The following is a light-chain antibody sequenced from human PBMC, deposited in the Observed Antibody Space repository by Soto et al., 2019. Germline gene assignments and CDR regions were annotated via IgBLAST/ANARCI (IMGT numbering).Light chain of an antibody. CDR2: DAS. CDR3: QQRSNWPPWT. J-gene: IGKJ1*01. Sequence: EIGLTQSPATLSLSPGERATLSCRASQSVSSYLAWYQQKPGQAPRLLIYDASNRATGIPARFSGSGSGTDFTLPISSLEPADFAVYYCQQRSNWPPWTFGQGTKV. CDR1: QSVSSY. V-gene: IGKV3-11*01.